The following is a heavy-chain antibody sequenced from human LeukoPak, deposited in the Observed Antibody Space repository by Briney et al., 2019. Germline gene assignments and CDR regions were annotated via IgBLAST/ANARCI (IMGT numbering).Heavy chain of an antibody. V-gene: IGHV1-69*05. J-gene: IGHJ3*02. Sequence: GSSVKVSCKPSVGTFSSYAIIWVGQAPGQGLEWMGGIIPIFGTANYAQKFQGRVTITTDESTSTAYIELSSLRSEDTAVYYCASTSSGYSHDAFDIWGQGTMVTVSS. D-gene: IGHD3-22*01. CDR2: IIPIFGTA. CDR1: VGTFSSYA. CDR3: ASTSSGYSHDAFDI.